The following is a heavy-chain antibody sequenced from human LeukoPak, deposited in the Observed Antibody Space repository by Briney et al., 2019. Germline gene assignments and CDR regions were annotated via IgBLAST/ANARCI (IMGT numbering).Heavy chain of an antibody. Sequence: GASVKVSCKASGYTFTSYGISWVRQAPGQGLEWMGWISVYNGNTNYAQNLQGRVTMTTDTSTSTAYMELRSLRSDDTAVYYCASYDQSPPGYYGMDVWGQGTTVTVSS. J-gene: IGHJ6*02. V-gene: IGHV1-18*01. D-gene: IGHD5-12*01. CDR2: ISVYNGNT. CDR1: GYTFTSYG. CDR3: ASYDQSPPGYYGMDV.